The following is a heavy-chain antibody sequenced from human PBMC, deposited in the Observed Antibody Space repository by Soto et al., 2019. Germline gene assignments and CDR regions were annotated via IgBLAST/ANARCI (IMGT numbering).Heavy chain of an antibody. CDR2: IYYSGST. CDR3: ARVPVGLETVTYIDY. CDR1: GGSISSGGYY. J-gene: IGHJ4*02. Sequence: SETLSLTCTVSGGSISSGGYYWSWIRQHPGKGLEWIGYIYYSGSTYYNPSLKSRVTISVDTSKNQFSLKLSSVTAADTAVYYCARVPVGLETVTYIDYWGQGTLVTVSS. V-gene: IGHV4-31*03. D-gene: IGHD4-17*01.